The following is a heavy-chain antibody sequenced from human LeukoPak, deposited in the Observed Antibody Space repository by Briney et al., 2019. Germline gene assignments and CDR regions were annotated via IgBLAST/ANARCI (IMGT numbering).Heavy chain of an antibody. CDR2: ISGSSTYI. J-gene: IGHJ4*02. D-gene: IGHD2-21*02. V-gene: IGHV3-21*01. Sequence: GGSLRLSCAASGFTFSHFTINWVRQAPGKGLEWVSTISGSSTYIFYADSVKGRFTISRDDAKNSLYLQMNSLSAEDTAVYYCARSCGGDCYSSHRYYFDYWGQGSLVTVSS. CDR1: GFTFSHFT. CDR3: ARSCGGDCYSSHRYYFDY.